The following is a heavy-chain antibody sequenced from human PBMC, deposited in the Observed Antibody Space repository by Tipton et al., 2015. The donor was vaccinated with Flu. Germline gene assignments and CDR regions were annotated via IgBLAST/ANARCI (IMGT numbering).Heavy chain of an antibody. D-gene: IGHD5-24*01. CDR3: ARHSDGYNLVGPDY. CDR1: GGSISSYY. CDR2: IYYSGST. V-gene: IGHV4-59*08. Sequence: TLSLTCTVSGGSISSYYWSWIRQPPGKGLEWIGYIYYSGSTNYSPSLKSRVTISVDTSKNQFSLKLSSVTAADTAVYYCARHSDGYNLVGPDYWGQGTLVTVSS. J-gene: IGHJ4*02.